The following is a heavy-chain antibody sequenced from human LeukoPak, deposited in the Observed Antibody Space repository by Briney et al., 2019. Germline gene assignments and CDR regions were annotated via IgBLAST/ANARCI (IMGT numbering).Heavy chain of an antibody. J-gene: IGHJ6*02. D-gene: IGHD2-21*02. CDR2: ISSSGSTR. Sequence: GGSLRLSCAASGFTFSDYYMRWIRQAPGKGLEWVSYISSSGSTRYYADSVNGRFTISRDNAKNSLYLQMNSLRAEDTAVYYCARMGYCGGDCHWGSYGMDVWGQGTTVTVSS. CDR3: ARMGYCGGDCHWGSYGMDV. V-gene: IGHV3-11*01. CDR1: GFTFSDYY.